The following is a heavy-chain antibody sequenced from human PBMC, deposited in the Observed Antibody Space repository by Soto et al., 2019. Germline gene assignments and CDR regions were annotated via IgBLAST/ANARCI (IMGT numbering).Heavy chain of an antibody. CDR2: VSSSGNYK. CDR1: GFTWIDYY. V-gene: IGHV3-11*06. Sequence: GGSLRLSCTDLGFTWIDYYMSWSRHCPGKGLEWVSYVSSSGNYKNYEDSVKGRFTISRDNPRNSLSLQMSSLRAEDTAVHFCAREAYDYYDTTGHYFDYWGHGTLVTVSS. CDR3: AREAYDYYDTTGHYFDY. D-gene: IGHD3-22*01. J-gene: IGHJ4*01.